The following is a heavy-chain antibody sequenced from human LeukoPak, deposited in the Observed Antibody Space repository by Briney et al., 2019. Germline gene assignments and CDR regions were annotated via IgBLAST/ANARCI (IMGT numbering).Heavy chain of an antibody. CDR1: GFTFSSYA. CDR3: AKPYCSSTSCRKSGNDY. CDR2: ISGSGGST. J-gene: IGHJ4*02. D-gene: IGHD2-2*01. V-gene: IGHV3-23*01. Sequence: HTGGSLRLSCAASGFTFSSYAMSWVRQAPGKGLEWVSAISGSGGSTYYADSVKGRFTISRDNSKNTLYLQMNSLRAEDTAVYYCAKPYCSSTSCRKSGNDYWGQGTLVTVSS.